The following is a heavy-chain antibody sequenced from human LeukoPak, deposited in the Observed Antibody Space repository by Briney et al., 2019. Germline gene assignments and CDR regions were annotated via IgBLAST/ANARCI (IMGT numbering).Heavy chain of an antibody. CDR3: ARGRGLIVVVPAIFDY. CDR2: INWNGGST. D-gene: IGHD2-21*02. CDR1: GFTFDDYG. J-gene: IGHJ4*02. V-gene: IGHV3-20*04. Sequence: GGSLRLSCAASGFTFDDYGMSWVRHAPGKGLEWVSGINWNGGSTTYADSVKGRFTISRDNGKNSLYLQMNSLRAEDTAFYYCARGRGLIVVVPAIFDYWGQGTLVTVSS.